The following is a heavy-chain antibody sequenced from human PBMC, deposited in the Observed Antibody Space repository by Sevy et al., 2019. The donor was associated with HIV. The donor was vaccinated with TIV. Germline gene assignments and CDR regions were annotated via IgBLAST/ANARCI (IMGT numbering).Heavy chain of an antibody. CDR3: AHSYSDYGSRSRQLGWFDP. V-gene: IGHV2-5*02. CDR1: GFSLSTSGVG. Sequence: SGPTLVNPTQTLTLTCTFSGFSLSTSGVGVGWIRQPPGKALEWLALIYWDDDKRYSPSLKSRLTITKGTSKNQVVLTMTNMDPVHTATYYCAHSYSDYGSRSRQLGWFDPWGQGTLVTFSS. CDR2: IYWDDDK. J-gene: IGHJ5*02. D-gene: IGHD3-10*01.